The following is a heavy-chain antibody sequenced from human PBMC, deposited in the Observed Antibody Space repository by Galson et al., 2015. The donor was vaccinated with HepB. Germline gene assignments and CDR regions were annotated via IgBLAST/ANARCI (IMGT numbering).Heavy chain of an antibody. J-gene: IGHJ4*02. D-gene: IGHD3-22*01. CDR1: GFTFSDYY. Sequence: SLRLSCAASGFTFSDYYMSWIRQAPGKGLEWVSYISSSGSTIYYADSVKGRFTISRDNAKNSLFLQMNSLRAEDTAVYYCARVNQYYYDSSGRTLDYWGQGTLVTVSS. CDR2: ISSSGSTI. CDR3: ARVNQYYYDSSGRTLDY. V-gene: IGHV3-11*01.